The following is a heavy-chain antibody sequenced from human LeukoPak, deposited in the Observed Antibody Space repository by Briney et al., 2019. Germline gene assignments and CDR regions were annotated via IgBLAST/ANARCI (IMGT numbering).Heavy chain of an antibody. CDR2: INHSGST. D-gene: IGHD3-10*01. J-gene: IGHJ4*02. CDR3: ARDYGSGSYGVDY. Sequence: SETLSLTCAVYGGSFSGYYWSWIRQPPGKGLEWIGEINHSGSTNYNPSLKSRATISADTSKNQFSLKLSSVTAADTAVYYCARDYGSGSYGVDYWGQGTLVTVSS. V-gene: IGHV4-34*01. CDR1: GGSFSGYY.